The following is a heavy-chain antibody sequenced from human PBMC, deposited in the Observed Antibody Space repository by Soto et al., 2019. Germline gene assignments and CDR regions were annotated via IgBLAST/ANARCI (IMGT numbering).Heavy chain of an antibody. CDR2: IYYSGST. J-gene: IGHJ4*02. V-gene: IGHV4-59*01. Sequence: ETLSLTCTVSGGSISSYYWSWIRQPPGKGLEWIGYIYYSGSTNYNPSLKSRVTISVDTSKNQFSLKLSSVTAADTAVYYCARLGPYDQFEYWGQGTLVTVSS. CDR1: GGSISSYY. D-gene: IGHD3-3*01. CDR3: ARLGPYDQFEY.